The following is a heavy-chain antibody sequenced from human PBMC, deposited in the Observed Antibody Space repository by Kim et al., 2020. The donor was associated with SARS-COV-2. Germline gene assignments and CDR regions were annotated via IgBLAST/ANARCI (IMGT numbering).Heavy chain of an antibody. CDR3: ARCRFGNTAGKVYGMDV. CDR1: GGSISSGGYY. D-gene: IGHD6-13*01. CDR2: IYYSGST. V-gene: IGHV4-31*03. J-gene: IGHJ6*02. Sequence: SETLSLTCTVSGGSISSGGYYWSWIRQHPGKGLEWIGYIYYSGSTYYNPSLKSRVTISVDTCKNQFSLKLSSVTAADTAVYYCARCRFGNTAGKVYGMDVWGQGTTATVSS.